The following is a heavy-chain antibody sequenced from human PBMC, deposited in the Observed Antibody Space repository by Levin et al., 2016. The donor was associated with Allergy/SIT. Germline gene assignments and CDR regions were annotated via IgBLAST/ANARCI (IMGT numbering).Heavy chain of an antibody. J-gene: IGHJ6*02. CDR2: IWYDGSNK. V-gene: IGHV3-33*01. Sequence: GESLKISCAASGFTFSSYGMHWVRQAPGKGLEWVAVIWYDGSNKYYADSVKGRFTISRDNSKNTLYLQMNSLRAEDTAVYYCARGEDYYYYGMDVWGQGTTVTVSS. CDR1: GFTFSSYG. CDR3: ARGEDYYYYGMDV.